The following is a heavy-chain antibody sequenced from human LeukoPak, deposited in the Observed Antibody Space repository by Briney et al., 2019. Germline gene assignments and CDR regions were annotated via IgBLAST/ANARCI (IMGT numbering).Heavy chain of an antibody. J-gene: IGHJ4*02. CDR2: ISSTSNYI. CDR1: GFTFSTYS. Sequence: GGSLRLSCVASGFTFSTYSMNWVRQAPGKGLEWVSSISSTSNYIYYADSVKGRFTISRDNAKNSLYLQMNSLRVEDTAVYHCARDEGFLSYWGQGTLVTVSS. CDR3: ARDEGFLSY. V-gene: IGHV3-21*01.